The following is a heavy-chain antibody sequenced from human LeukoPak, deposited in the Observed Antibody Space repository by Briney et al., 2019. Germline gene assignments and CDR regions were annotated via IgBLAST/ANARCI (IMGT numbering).Heavy chain of an antibody. D-gene: IGHD5-24*01. CDR3: ARGRQRWLHRYFDY. J-gene: IGHJ4*02. V-gene: IGHV4-34*01. CDR2: INHSGST. Sequence: PAETLSLTCAVSGWSFSGYYWSWIRQAPGKGLEWIGEINHSGSTNYNPSLKSPVTLSLDTSKNQFPLKLSSVTAADTAVYYCARGRQRWLHRYFDYWGQGTLVTVSS. CDR1: GWSFSGYY.